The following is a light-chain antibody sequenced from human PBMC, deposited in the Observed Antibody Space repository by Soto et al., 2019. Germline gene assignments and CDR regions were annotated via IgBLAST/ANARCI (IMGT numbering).Light chain of an antibody. CDR3: QQSYNAPLT. Sequence: DIQMTQSPSSLSASVGDRVTITCRASQSINRYLNWYQQKPGKAPKLLIDAASSLQSGDPSRFSGSGSGTDFILIISSLQPEDFATYHCQQSYNAPLTFGGGTKVEIK. V-gene: IGKV1-39*01. CDR1: QSINRY. CDR2: AAS. J-gene: IGKJ4*01.